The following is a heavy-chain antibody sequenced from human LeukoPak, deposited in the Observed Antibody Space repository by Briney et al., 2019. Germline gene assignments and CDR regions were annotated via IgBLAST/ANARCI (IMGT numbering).Heavy chain of an antibody. Sequence: EASVKVSCKASGYTFTSYYMHWVRQAPGQGLKWMGWIIPIFGTANYAQKFQGRVTITADESTSTAYMELSSLRSEDTAVYYCARDSFKHQSGYGLFDYWGQGTLVTVSS. CDR2: IIPIFGTA. J-gene: IGHJ4*02. CDR1: GYTFTSYY. V-gene: IGHV1-69*13. CDR3: ARDSFKHQSGYGLFDY. D-gene: IGHD5-12*01.